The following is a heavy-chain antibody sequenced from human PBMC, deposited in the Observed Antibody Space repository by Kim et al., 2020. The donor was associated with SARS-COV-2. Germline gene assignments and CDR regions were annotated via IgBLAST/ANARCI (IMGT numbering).Heavy chain of an antibody. D-gene: IGHD5-18*01. CDR3: AKDTGRGDTAMVPDAFDI. V-gene: IGHV3-33*06. Sequence: GGSLRLSCAASGFTFSSYAMHWVRQAPGKGLEWVAVIWYDGSNKYYADSVKGRFTISRDNSKNTLYLQMNSLRAEDTAVYYCAKDTGRGDTAMVPDAFDIWGQGTMVTVSS. CDR2: IWYDGSNK. CDR1: GFTFSSYA. J-gene: IGHJ3*02.